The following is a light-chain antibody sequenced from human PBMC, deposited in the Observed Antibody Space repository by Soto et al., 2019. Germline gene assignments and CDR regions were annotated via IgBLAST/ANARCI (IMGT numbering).Light chain of an antibody. J-gene: IGKJ4*01. V-gene: IGKV3-11*01. CDR2: DAS. CDR1: QSINTY. Sequence: LAQGERVDLSCRASQSINTYLAWYQQKPGQAPRLLIYDASKRATGIPARFSGSGSGTNFTLTLCSLEPGAFPVYYCQQRSNSPTTFGGGTKVDIK. CDR3: QQRSNSPTT.